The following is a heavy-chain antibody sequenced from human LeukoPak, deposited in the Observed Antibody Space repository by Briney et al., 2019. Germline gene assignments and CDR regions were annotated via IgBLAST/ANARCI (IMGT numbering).Heavy chain of an antibody. CDR1: GFIVNSKY. CDR2: IYEGGSS. D-gene: IGHD6-19*01. V-gene: IGHV3-53*05. CDR3: AKDIEEWLVKGGGCFDY. Sequence: PGGSLRLSCAASGFIVNSKYMTWVRQAPGKGLEWVSVIYEGGSSDYADSVKGRFSISRDNSKNTLYLQMNRLRAEDTAVYYCAKDIEEWLVKGGGCFDYWGQGTLVTVSS. J-gene: IGHJ4*02.